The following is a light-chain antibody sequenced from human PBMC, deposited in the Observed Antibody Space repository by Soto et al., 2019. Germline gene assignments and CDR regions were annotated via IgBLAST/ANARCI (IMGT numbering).Light chain of an antibody. CDR3: SSDTSSVV. J-gene: IGLJ2*01. CDR2: DVS. V-gene: IGLV2-14*01. CDR1: SSDVGGYNY. Sequence: QSALTQPASLSGSPGQSITISCTGTSSDVGGYNYVSWYQQHPGKAPKLMIYDVSNRPSGVSNRFSGSKSGNTASLTISGLQAEDEADYCCSSDTSSVVFGGGTKLTVL.